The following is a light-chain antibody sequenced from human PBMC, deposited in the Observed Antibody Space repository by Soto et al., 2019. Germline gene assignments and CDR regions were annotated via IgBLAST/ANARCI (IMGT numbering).Light chain of an antibody. CDR3: SSYAGSNNYVV. J-gene: IGLJ2*01. CDR2: EVS. CDR1: SSDVGGYNY. V-gene: IGLV2-8*01. Sequence: QSALTQPPSASGSPGQSVTISCTGTSSDVGGYNYVSWYQQHPGKAPKLTIYEVSNRPSGVPDRFSGSKSVNTATLTVSGLQAEDEADYYCSSYAGSNNYVVFGGGTKLTVL.